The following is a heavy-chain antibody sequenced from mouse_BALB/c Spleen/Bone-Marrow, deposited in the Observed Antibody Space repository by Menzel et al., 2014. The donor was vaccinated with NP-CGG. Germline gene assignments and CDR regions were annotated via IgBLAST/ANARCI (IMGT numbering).Heavy chain of an antibody. D-gene: IGHD1-2*01. CDR1: GFDFSRYW. CDR2: INPDSSTI. V-gene: IGHV4-1*02. CDR3: ARQGYYGYCAY. Sequence: VQLKHSGGGLVQPGGSLKLSCAASGFDFSRYWMSWVRQAPGKGLEWIGEINPDSSTINYTPSLKDKFIISRDNAKNTLYLQMSKVRSEDTALYYCARQGYYGYCAYWGQGTLVTVSA. J-gene: IGHJ3*01.